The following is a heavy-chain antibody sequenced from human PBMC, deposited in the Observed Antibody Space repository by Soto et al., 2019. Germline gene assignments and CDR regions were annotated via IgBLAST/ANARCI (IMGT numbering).Heavy chain of an antibody. J-gene: IGHJ4*02. D-gene: IGHD3-9*01. CDR2: MSPRLGAS. Sequence: QVQLVQSGAEVKKPGSSVKVSCKASGGTFSSYAISWVRQAPGQGIEGMGGMSPRLGASDYAQKFQSRVTLITDVSTRTVYIVLNTLTSGDTAMYSCAGTVDWTYAMSQLVISTSGFFWGQGTLVTVSS. V-gene: IGHV1-69*01. CDR3: AGTVDWTYAMSQLVISTSGFF. CDR1: GGTFSSYA.